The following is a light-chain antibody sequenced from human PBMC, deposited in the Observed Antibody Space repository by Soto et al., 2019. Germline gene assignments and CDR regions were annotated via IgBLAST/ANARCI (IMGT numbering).Light chain of an antibody. Sequence: DIVMTQSPLSLPVTPGEPASISCRSSQSLLHSNGYNYLDWYLQKPGQSPQVLIYLGSNRASGVTDRFSGSGSGTDFTLKISRVEAEDVGVYYCMQALQTPAFGQGTRLEIK. CDR2: LGS. CDR3: MQALQTPA. CDR1: QSLLHSNGYNY. J-gene: IGKJ5*01. V-gene: IGKV2-28*01.